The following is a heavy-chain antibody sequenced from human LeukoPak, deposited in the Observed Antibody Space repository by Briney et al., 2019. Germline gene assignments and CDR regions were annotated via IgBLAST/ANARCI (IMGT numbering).Heavy chain of an antibody. J-gene: IGHJ4*02. CDR1: GFSFNTYP. V-gene: IGHV3-30*04. CDR2: ISNDGNNK. CDR3: ARAIVFTSSFDY. D-gene: IGHD1-26*01. Sequence: PGGSLRLSCAASGFSFNTYPMHWVRQAPGKGLEWVAVISNDGNNKYYADSVKGRFTISRDNSKNTLYLQMNSLRAEDTAVYYCARAIVFTSSFDYWGQGTLVTVSS.